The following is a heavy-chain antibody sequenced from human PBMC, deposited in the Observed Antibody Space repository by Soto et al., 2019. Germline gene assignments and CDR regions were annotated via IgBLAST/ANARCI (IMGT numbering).Heavy chain of an antibody. Sequence: ASVKVSCKASGYTFTGYYMHWVRQAPGQGLEWMGWINPNSGGTNYAQKFQGWVTMTRDTSISTAYMELSRLRSDDTAVYYCARDLYSGYDLDYYYYVMDFWGKGTTVTVSS. V-gene: IGHV1-2*04. CDR2: INPNSGGT. CDR1: GYTFTGYY. D-gene: IGHD5-12*01. J-gene: IGHJ6*04. CDR3: ARDLYSGYDLDYYYYVMDF.